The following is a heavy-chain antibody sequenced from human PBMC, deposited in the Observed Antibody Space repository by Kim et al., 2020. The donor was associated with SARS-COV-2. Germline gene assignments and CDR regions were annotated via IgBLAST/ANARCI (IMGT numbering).Heavy chain of an antibody. D-gene: IGHD1-26*01. J-gene: IGHJ3*02. V-gene: IGHV1-8*01. Sequence: ASVKVSCKASGYTFTSYDINWVRQATGQGLEWMGWMNPNSGNTGYAQKFQGRVTMTRNTSISTAYMELSSLRSEDTAVYYCVRGGVRWELLLVAFDIWGQGTMVTVSS. CDR3: VRGGVRWELLLVAFDI. CDR2: MNPNSGNT. CDR1: GYTFTSYD.